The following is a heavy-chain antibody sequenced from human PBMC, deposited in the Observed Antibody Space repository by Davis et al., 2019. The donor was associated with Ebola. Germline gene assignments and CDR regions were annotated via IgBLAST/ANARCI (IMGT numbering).Heavy chain of an antibody. CDR1: GFTFSSYA. CDR2: ISGSGGST. V-gene: IGHV3-23*01. D-gene: IGHD1-26*01. Sequence: GESLKISCAASGFTFSSYAMSWVRQAPGKGLEWVSAISGSGGSTYYADSVKGRFTISRDNSKNTLYLQMNSLRAEDTAVYYCAKGGRVVGAGSDYWGQGTLVTVSS. CDR3: AKGGRVVGAGSDY. J-gene: IGHJ4*02.